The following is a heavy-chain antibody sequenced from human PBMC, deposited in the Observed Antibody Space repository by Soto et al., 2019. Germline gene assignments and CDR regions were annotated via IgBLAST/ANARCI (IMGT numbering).Heavy chain of an antibody. CDR1: GFTFSSYA. V-gene: IGHV3-23*01. CDR2: ISGSGGST. J-gene: IGHJ4*02. Sequence: GGSLRLSCAASGFTFSSYAMSWVRQAPGKGLEWVSAISGSGGSTYYADSVKGRFTISRDNSKNTLYLQMNSLRAEDSAVYYCAKVGVVVIAIYLDYWGQGTLVTVSS. D-gene: IGHD2-21*01. CDR3: AKVGVVVIAIYLDY.